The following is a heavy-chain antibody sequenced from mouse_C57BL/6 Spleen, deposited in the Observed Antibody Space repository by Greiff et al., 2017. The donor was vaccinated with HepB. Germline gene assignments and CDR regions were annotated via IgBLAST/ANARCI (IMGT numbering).Heavy chain of an antibody. V-gene: IGHV5-16*01. Sequence: DVMLVESEGGLVQPGSSMKLSCTASGFTFSDYYMAWVRQVPEKGLEWVANINYDGSSTYYLVSLKSRFIISRDNAKNILYLQMSSLKSEDTATYYCARDLSIYYDYDGDAMDYWGQGTSVTVSS. CDR3: ARDLSIYYDYDGDAMDY. CDR2: INYDGSST. D-gene: IGHD2-4*01. J-gene: IGHJ4*01. CDR1: GFTFSDYY.